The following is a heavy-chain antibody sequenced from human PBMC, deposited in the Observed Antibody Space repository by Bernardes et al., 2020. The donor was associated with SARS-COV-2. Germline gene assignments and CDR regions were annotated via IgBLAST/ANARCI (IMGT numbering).Heavy chain of an antibody. CDR2: IDPSDSYT. CDR3: ATRYNTNYYYYGMDV. J-gene: IGHJ6*02. D-gene: IGHD1-1*01. CDR1: GYSLTRYW. V-gene: IGHV5-10-1*01. Sequence: GAFRKTSSNGSGYSLTRYWISWVRPIPGKGLEWMGRIDPSDSYTNYSPSFQGHVTISADKSISTAYLQWSSLKASDTAMYYCATRYNTNYYYYGMDVWGQGTTVTVSS.